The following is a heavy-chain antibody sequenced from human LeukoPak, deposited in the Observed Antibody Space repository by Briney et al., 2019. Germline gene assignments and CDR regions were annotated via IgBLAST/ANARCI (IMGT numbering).Heavy chain of an antibody. CDR1: GYSISRGYY. J-gene: IGHJ4*02. CDR2: IYHSGST. CDR3: ARRGNSWPYYFDD. Sequence: KASETLSLTCAVSGYSISRGYYWGWIRQPPGKGLEWIASIYHSGSTYYNPSLKSRVTISVDTSKNQFSLKLTSVTAADTAVYYCARRGNSWPYYFDDWGQGTLVTVSS. V-gene: IGHV4-38-2*01. D-gene: IGHD6-13*01.